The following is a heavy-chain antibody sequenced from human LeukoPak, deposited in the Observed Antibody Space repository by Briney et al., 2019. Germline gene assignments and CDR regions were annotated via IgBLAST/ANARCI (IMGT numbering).Heavy chain of an antibody. D-gene: IGHD6-19*01. CDR2: INPNSGGT. Sequence: GASVKVSCTASGYTFTGYYMHWVRQAPGQGLEWMGWINPNSGGTNYAQKFQGRVTMTRDTSISTAYMELSRLRSDDTAVYYCAREARIAVAGTLAWFDPWGQGTLVTVSS. CDR1: GYTFTGYY. J-gene: IGHJ5*02. CDR3: AREARIAVAGTLAWFDP. V-gene: IGHV1-2*02.